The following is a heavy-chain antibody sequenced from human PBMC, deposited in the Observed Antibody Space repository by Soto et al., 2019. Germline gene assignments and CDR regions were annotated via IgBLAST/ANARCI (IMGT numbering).Heavy chain of an antibody. J-gene: IGHJ4*02. CDR2: IRGSGNKT. Sequence: VGSLRLSCGVSGFTFSTYAMSWVRQAPGKGLEWVSAIRGSGNKTFYADSVKGRFTISRDNSKNMLHLNMSSLRVEGTRVYYRVSGALLNFGLWGQGTLVTVYS. V-gene: IGHV3-23*01. CDR1: GFTFSTYA. CDR3: VSGALLNFGL. D-gene: IGHD1-7*01.